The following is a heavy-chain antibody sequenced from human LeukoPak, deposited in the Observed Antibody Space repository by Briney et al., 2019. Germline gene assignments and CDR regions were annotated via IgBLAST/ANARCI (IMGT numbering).Heavy chain of an antibody. V-gene: IGHV3-48*03. CDR1: RFTFSSYE. Sequence: GGSLRLSCAASRFTFSSYEMNWVRQAPGKGLEWVSYISSSGSTIYYADSVKGRFTISRDNAKNSLYLQMNSLRAEDTAVYYCARENTAMVAYWGQGTLVTVSS. D-gene: IGHD5-18*01. CDR2: ISSSGSTI. J-gene: IGHJ4*02. CDR3: ARENTAMVAY.